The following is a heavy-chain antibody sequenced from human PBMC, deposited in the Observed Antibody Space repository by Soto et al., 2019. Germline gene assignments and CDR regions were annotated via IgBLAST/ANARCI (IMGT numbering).Heavy chain of an antibody. V-gene: IGHV3-74*01. CDR1: GFTFSNHW. Sequence: EVLLVESGGGLVQPGGSLRLSCAASGFTFSNHWMHCVLQVPGKGLVWVARINSDGRDASHADSVEGRFTISRDHAKNTLYLQINSLSAEDTALYYCARNSWGIDYWGQGTLVTVSS. CDR3: ARNSWGIDY. D-gene: IGHD7-27*01. CDR2: INSDGRDA. J-gene: IGHJ4*02.